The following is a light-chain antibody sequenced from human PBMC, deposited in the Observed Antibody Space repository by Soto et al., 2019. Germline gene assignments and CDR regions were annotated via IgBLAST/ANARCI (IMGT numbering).Light chain of an antibody. CDR1: SSDVGSYNL. J-gene: IGLJ2*01. V-gene: IGLV2-23*01. Sequence: QSALTQPASVFGSPGQSITISCTGTSSDVGSYNLVSWYQQHPGKAPKLMIYEGSKRPSGVSNRFSGSESGNTASLTISGLQAEDEADYYCCSYAGSSTLVFGGGTKVTVL. CDR3: CSYAGSSTLV. CDR2: EGS.